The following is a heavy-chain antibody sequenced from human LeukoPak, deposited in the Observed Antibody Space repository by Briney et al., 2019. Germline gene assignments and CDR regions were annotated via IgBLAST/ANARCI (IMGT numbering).Heavy chain of an antibody. CDR2: ISGSGGST. CDR3: AKNERLLPWFGELYY. Sequence: GGSLRLSCAASGFTFSSYAMSWVRQAPGKGLEWVSAISGSGGSTYYADSVKGRFTISRDNSKNTLYLQMNSPRAEDKAVYYCAKNERLLPWFGELYYWGQGTLVTVSS. V-gene: IGHV3-23*01. J-gene: IGHJ4*02. D-gene: IGHD3-10*01. CDR1: GFTFSSYA.